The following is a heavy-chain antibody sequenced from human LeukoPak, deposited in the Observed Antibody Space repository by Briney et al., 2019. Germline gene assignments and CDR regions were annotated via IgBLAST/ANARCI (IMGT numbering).Heavy chain of an antibody. D-gene: IGHD3-16*01. Sequence: GGSLRLSCAASGFTFNNYAMIWVRQAPGKGLEWVAVIWYDGSNKYYADSVKGRFTISRDNSKNTLYLQMNSLRAEDTAMYYCASWGDDGFDIWGQGTMVTVSS. CDR3: ASWGDDGFDI. CDR1: GFTFNNYA. CDR2: IWYDGSNK. J-gene: IGHJ3*02. V-gene: IGHV3-33*08.